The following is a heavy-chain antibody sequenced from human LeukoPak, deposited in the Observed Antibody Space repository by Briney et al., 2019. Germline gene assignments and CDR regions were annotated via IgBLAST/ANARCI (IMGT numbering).Heavy chain of an antibody. CDR3: ARGEAVAGIGDY. V-gene: IGHV1-2*02. CDR1: GYTFTGYY. D-gene: IGHD6-19*01. CDR2: INPNSGGT. Sequence: APVKVSCKASGYTFTGYYMHWVRQAPGQGLEWMGWINPNSGGTNYAQKFQGRVTMTRDTSISTAYMELSSLRSEDTAVYYCARGEAVAGIGDYWGQGTLVTVSS. J-gene: IGHJ4*02.